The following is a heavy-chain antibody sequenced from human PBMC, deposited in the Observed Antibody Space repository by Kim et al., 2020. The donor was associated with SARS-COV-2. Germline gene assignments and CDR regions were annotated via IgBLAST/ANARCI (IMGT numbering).Heavy chain of an antibody. Sequence: SETLSLTCTVSGGSISSSSYYWGWIRQPPGKGLEWIGSIYYSGSTYYNPSLKSRVTISVDTSKNQFSLKLSSVTAADTAVYYCARQNTAMVMFLRTDQPHYFDYWGQGTLVTVSS. CDR3: ARQNTAMVMFLRTDQPHYFDY. J-gene: IGHJ4*02. CDR2: IYYSGST. V-gene: IGHV4-39*01. CDR1: GGSISSSSYY. D-gene: IGHD5-18*01.